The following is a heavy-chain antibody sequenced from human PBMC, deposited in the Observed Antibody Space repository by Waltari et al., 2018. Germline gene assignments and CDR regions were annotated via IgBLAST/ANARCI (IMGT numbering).Heavy chain of an antibody. D-gene: IGHD1-26*01. J-gene: IGHJ4*02. Sequence: EVQLVESGGGLVKPGGSLRRSCAAAGFTSSNAWMSWVRQAPGKGLECVGRIKSKTDGGTTDYAAPVKGRFTISRDDSKNTLYLQMNSLKTEDTAVYYCTTVPWELLVGYWGQGTLVTVSS. V-gene: IGHV3-15*01. CDR1: GFTSSNAW. CDR3: TTVPWELLVGY. CDR2: IKSKTDGGTT.